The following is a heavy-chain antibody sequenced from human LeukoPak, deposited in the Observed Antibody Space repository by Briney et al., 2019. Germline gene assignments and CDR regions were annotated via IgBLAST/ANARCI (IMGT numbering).Heavy chain of an antibody. Sequence: GGSLRLSCAASGFTFSSSWMSWVRQAPGRGLGRLANIKLDRSGKYYVDSVKGRFTISRDNAKNSLYLQMNSLRAEDTAVYYCARDQEYPTSFDPWGQGTLVTVSS. V-gene: IGHV3-7*01. CDR3: ARDQEYPTSFDP. D-gene: IGHD2-2*01. J-gene: IGHJ5*02. CDR1: GFTFSSSW. CDR2: IKLDRSGK.